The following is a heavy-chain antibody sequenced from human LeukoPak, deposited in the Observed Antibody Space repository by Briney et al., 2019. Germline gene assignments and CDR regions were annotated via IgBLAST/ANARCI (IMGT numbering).Heavy chain of an antibody. V-gene: IGHV3-9*01. Sequence: GRSLRLSCAASGFTFDDYAMPWVRHAPGKGLEWVSGISWDSGSIAYADSVKGRFTSSRDNAKNSLYLQMNSLRAEDTALYDCAKVGPMNYGYFDYWGQGTLVTVSS. J-gene: IGHJ4*02. CDR2: ISWDSGSI. CDR1: GFTFDDYA. D-gene: IGHD1-7*01. CDR3: AKVGPMNYGYFDY.